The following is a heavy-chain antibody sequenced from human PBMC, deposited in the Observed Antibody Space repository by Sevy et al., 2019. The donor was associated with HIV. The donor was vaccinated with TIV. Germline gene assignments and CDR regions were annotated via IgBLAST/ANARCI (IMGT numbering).Heavy chain of an antibody. D-gene: IGHD1-26*01. CDR2: IKKDGSEK. J-gene: IGHJ3*01. CDR3: ARNGHSGSYGGDGFDL. CDR1: GFPFSTYW. Sequence: GGSLRLSCAASGFPFSTYWMSWVXQASGKGLEWVANIKKDGSEKLHVDSVKGRFSISRDNVKNSLYLEMSSLRVEDTALYYCARNGHSGSYGGDGFDLWGQGTVVTVSS. V-gene: IGHV3-7*01.